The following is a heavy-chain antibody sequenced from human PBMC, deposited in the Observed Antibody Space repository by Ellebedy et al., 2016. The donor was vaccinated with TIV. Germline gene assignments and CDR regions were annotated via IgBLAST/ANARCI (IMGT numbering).Heavy chain of an antibody. CDR1: GGSITSYY. D-gene: IGHD5-18*01. CDR3: ARGYGELTS. Sequence: GSLRLXXTVSGGSITSYYWNWIRQPPGRGLEWIGYVSYNGGIDYNPSLKSRVTISMDTSKNQVSLKLSSVTAADTAVYYCARGYGELTSWGQGTLVTVSS. V-gene: IGHV4-59*01. J-gene: IGHJ4*02. CDR2: VSYNGGI.